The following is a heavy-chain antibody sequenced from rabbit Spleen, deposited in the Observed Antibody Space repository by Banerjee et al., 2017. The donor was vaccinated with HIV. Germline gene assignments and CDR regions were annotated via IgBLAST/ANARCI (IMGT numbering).Heavy chain of an antibody. V-gene: IGHV1S47*01. D-gene: IGHD5-1*01. CDR2: RYNGDGGS. CDR1: GFDFSSNA. J-gene: IGHJ4*01. Sequence: QQQLVESGGGLVQPEGSLTLTCKASGFDFSSNAMCWVRQAPGKRPEWIACRYNGDGGSYYATWAKGRFTISKTSSTTVTLQMTSLTVADTATYFCARAGEGGDGYLNLWGPGTLVTVS. CDR3: ARAGEGGDGYLNL.